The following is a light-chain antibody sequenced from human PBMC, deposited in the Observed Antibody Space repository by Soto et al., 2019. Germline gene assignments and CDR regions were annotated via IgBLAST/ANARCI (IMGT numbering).Light chain of an antibody. V-gene: IGKV3-15*01. Sequence: EIVVTQSPATLPVSPGERATLSCRASQSVSNNLAWYQQKPGQAPRLLIYGPSTRASGIPARFSGSGYGREFTLTISSLQSEDYGVYYCHQYNDWPPAFGQGTKVDIK. CDR3: HQYNDWPPA. CDR2: GPS. J-gene: IGKJ1*01. CDR1: QSVSNN.